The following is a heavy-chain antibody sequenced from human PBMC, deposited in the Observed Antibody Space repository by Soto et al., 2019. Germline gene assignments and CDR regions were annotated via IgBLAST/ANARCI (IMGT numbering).Heavy chain of an antibody. D-gene: IGHD6-19*01. CDR2: IRAYNGNT. CDR3: VRTRKWLERYYYGMDV. Sequence: ASVKVSCKASGYTFTSYGISWVRQAPGQGLEWMGRIRAYNGNTNYAQKLQGRVTMTTDTSTSTAYMELRSLRSDDTAVYYCVRTRKWLERYYYGMDVWGQGTTVTVSS. J-gene: IGHJ6*02. CDR1: GYTFTSYG. V-gene: IGHV1-18*01.